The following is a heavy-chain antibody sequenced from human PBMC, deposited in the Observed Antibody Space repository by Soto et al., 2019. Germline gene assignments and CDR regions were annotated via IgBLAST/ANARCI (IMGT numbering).Heavy chain of an antibody. CDR3: AKNPRMYYGSGSKYYYYSMDV. V-gene: IGHV3-30*18. D-gene: IGHD3-10*01. CDR1: GFTFSSYG. Sequence: PGGALRLSCAASGFTFSSYGMHWVRQAPGKGLEWVAVISYDGSNKYYADSVKGRFTISRDNSKNTLYLQMNSLRAEDTAVYYCAKNPRMYYGSGSKYYYYSMDVWGQGTTVTVSS. CDR2: ISYDGSNK. J-gene: IGHJ6*02.